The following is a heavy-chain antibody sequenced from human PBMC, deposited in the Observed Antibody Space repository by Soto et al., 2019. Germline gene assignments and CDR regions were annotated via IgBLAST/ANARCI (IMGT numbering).Heavy chain of an antibody. V-gene: IGHV2-5*02. CDR1: GFSLSTSGVG. J-gene: IGHJ6*02. Sequence: GSGPTLVNPTQTLTLTCTFSGFSLSTSGVGVGWIRQPPGKALEWLALIYWDDDKRYSPSLKSRLTITKDTSKNQVVLTMTNMDPVDTATYYCAHSQDRGEYSYGSYGMDVWGQGTTVTVSS. CDR3: AHSQDRGEYSYGSYGMDV. D-gene: IGHD5-18*01. CDR2: IYWDDDK.